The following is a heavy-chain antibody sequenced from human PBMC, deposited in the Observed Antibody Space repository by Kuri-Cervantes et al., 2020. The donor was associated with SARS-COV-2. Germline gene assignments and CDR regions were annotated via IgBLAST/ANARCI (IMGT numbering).Heavy chain of an antibody. CDR3: ARTYSSSSLFYDY. J-gene: IGHJ4*02. CDR2: INHSGST. CDR1: GGSFSGYY. Sequence: SQTLSLTCAVYGGSFSGYYWSWIRQPPGKGLEWIGEINHSGSTNYNPSLKSRVTISVDTSKNQFSLKLSSVTAADTAVYYCARTYSSSSLFYDYWGQGTLVTVSS. D-gene: IGHD6-6*01. V-gene: IGHV4-34*01.